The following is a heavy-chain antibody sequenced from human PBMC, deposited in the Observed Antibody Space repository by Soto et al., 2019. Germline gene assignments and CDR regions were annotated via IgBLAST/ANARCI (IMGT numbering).Heavy chain of an antibody. J-gene: IGHJ3*02. CDR2: IKSDSSSL. CDR1: GFTFSTYL. CDR3: ARKPMTGSQSGAFDI. Sequence: VQLVESGGGLVEPGGSLSLSCAASGFTFSTYLMNWVRQAPGKGLEWVSSIKSDSSSLYYADSVKGRFTISRDNAKNSLHLQMNSLRVEDTAMYFCARKPMTGSQSGAFDIWGQGTMVTVSS. V-gene: IGHV3-21*06. D-gene: IGHD3-9*01.